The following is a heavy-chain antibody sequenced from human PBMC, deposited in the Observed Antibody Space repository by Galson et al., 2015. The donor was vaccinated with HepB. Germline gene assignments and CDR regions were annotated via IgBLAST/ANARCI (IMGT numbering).Heavy chain of an antibody. D-gene: IGHD6-19*01. Sequence: SLRLSCAASGFTFSSYSMNWVRQAPGKGLEWVSYISSSSSTIYYADSVKGRFTISRDNAKNSLYLQMNSLRAEDTAVYYCARDGRAVAGSFDYWGQGTLVTVSS. CDR2: ISSSSSTI. J-gene: IGHJ4*02. V-gene: IGHV3-48*01. CDR3: ARDGRAVAGSFDY. CDR1: GFTFSSYS.